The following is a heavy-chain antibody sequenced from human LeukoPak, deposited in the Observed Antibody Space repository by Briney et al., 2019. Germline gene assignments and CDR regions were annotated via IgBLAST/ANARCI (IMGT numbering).Heavy chain of an antibody. CDR2: INHSGST. V-gene: IGHV4-34*01. Sequence: SSETLSLTCAVYGGSFSGYYWSWIRQPPGKGLEWIGEINHSGSTNYNPSLKSRVTISVDTSKNQFSLKLSSVTAADTAVYYCARSRSLLRYFDWPSRYYFDYWGQGTLVTVSS. CDR3: ARSRSLLRYFDWPSRYYFDY. J-gene: IGHJ4*02. CDR1: GGSFSGYY. D-gene: IGHD3-9*01.